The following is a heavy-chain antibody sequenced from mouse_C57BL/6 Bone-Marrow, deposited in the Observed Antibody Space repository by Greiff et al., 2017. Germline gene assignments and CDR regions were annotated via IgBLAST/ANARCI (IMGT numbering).Heavy chain of an antibody. J-gene: IGHJ1*03. CDR2: ISSGGSYT. CDR3: ARWGNYYGSRGWYFDV. CDR1: GFTFSSYG. D-gene: IGHD1-1*01. V-gene: IGHV5-6*01. Sequence: EVQVVESGGDLVKPGGSLKLSCAASGFTFSSYGMSWVRPTPDKRLEWVATISSGGSYTYYPDSVKGRFTISRDNAKNTLYLQMSSLKSEDTAMYYCARWGNYYGSRGWYFDVWGTGTTVTVSS.